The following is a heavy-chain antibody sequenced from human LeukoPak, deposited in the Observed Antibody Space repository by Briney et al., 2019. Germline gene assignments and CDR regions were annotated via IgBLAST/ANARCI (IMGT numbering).Heavy chain of an antibody. J-gene: IGHJ4*02. Sequence: GASVKVSCKASGYTFTSYGISWVRQAPGQGLEWMGWMNPNSGNTGYAQKFQGRVTITRNTSISTAYMELSSLRSEDAAVYYCARGPRLVTAGPCWGQGTLVTVSS. V-gene: IGHV1-8*03. D-gene: IGHD2-2*01. CDR1: GYTFTSYG. CDR3: ARGPRLVTAGPC. CDR2: MNPNSGNT.